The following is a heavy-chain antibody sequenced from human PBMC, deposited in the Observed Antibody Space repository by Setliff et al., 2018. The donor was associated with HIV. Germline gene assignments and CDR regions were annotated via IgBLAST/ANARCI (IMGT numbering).Heavy chain of an antibody. J-gene: IGHJ3*02. V-gene: IGHV1-69*05. CDR1: GESQGPPRGYA. CDR3: ARDTTPDAFDI. Sequence: SVKVSCKPPGESQGPPRGYAISWVRQAPGQGLEWMGGIIPIFGTANYAQKFQGRVTITTDESTSTAYMELSSLRSEDTAVYYCARDTTPDAFDIWGQGTMVTVSS. D-gene: IGHD1-1*01. CDR2: IIPIFGTA.